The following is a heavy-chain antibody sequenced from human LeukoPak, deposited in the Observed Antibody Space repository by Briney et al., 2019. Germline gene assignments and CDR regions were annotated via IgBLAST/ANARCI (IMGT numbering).Heavy chain of an antibody. D-gene: IGHD4-17*01. CDR2: IDSSGITI. J-gene: IGHJ4*02. V-gene: IGHV3-48*03. CDR1: GFPFSSYE. CDR3: ARDSVGDLLDY. Sequence: ESGGGLVQPGGSLRLSCAGSGFPFSSYEMNWLRQAPGKGLEWVSHIDSSGITIYYGDSVKGRFTTSRDNAKNSIYLQMDSLRVEDTAIYYCARDSVGDLLDYWGQGTPVTVSS.